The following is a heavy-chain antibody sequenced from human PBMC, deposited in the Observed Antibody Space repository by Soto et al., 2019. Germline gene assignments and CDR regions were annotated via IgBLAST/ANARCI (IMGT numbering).Heavy chain of an antibody. CDR3: TQDTQLVAHRGAL. CDR1: VVIGIDAG. Sequence: GGSXRLSCSSSVVIGIDAGITWFRHAPGKGLEWVGHIKRRSEGGTTEYAAPVKVRFIISREDSRNTLYLQMDSLKSDDSGVYYCTQDTQLVAHRGALWGQGTLVT. J-gene: IGHJ4*02. D-gene: IGHD5-12*01. CDR2: IKRRSEGGTT. V-gene: IGHV3-15*01.